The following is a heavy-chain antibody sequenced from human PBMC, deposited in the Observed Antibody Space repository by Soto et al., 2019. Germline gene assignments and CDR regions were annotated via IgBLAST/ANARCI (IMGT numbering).Heavy chain of an antibody. CDR1: GYSFSDYD. D-gene: IGHD2-21*01. CDR3: AREDRYQGAFDF. Sequence: LSLTXAVSGYSFSDYDINWVRQAPGKGLEWVAYVSHSGNTRSYADSVKGRFTISRDNAKNSVYLQMTSLRVDDMALYYCAREDRYQGAFDFWGQGALVTVSS. J-gene: IGHJ4*02. V-gene: IGHV3-48*03. CDR2: VSHSGNTR.